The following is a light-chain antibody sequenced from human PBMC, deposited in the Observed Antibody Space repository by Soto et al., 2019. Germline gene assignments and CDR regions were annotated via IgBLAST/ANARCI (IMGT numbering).Light chain of an antibody. CDR1: SSDVGTYNY. CDR2: EVA. J-gene: IGLJ1*01. Sequence: LTQPASVSGSPGQSITISCTGTSSDVGTYNYVSWYQQHPGKAPKVMIYEVAYRPSGVSNRFSGSKSGNTASLTISGLQAEDEAEYYCSSYTGSSTLYVFGTGTKVTVL. V-gene: IGLV2-14*01. CDR3: SSYTGSSTLYV.